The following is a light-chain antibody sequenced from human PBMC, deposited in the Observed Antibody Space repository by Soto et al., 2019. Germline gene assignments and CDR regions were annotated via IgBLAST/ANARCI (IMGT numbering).Light chain of an antibody. CDR3: SSFTSSSSYV. J-gene: IGLJ1*01. Sequence: QSVLTQPASVSGSPGQSITISCTGTSSDVGGYNYVSWYQQHPGKAPKLMIYDVSNRPSGVSSRFSGSRSGNTASLTISGLHAEDEADYYCSSFTSSSSYVFGPGTKVTVL. CDR2: DVS. CDR1: SSDVGGYNY. V-gene: IGLV2-14*01.